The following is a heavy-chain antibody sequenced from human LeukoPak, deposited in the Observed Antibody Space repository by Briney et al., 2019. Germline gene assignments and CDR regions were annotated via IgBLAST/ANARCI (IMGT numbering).Heavy chain of an antibody. D-gene: IGHD5-24*01. CDR3: ARDRRRWLHPGSYMDV. CDR2: ISSSGSTI. CDR1: GFTFSSYE. J-gene: IGHJ6*03. V-gene: IGHV3-48*03. Sequence: ESGGSLRLSCAASGFTFSSYEMNWVRQAPGKGLEWVSYISSSGSTIYYADSVKGRFTISRDNAKDSLYLQMNSLRAEDTAVYYCARDRRRWLHPGSYMDVWGKGTTVTISS.